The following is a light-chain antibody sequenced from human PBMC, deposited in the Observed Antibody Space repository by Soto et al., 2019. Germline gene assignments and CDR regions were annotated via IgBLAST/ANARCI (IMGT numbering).Light chain of an antibody. V-gene: IGKV3-20*01. CDR1: QSVSSSY. Sequence: EIVLTQSPGTLSLSPGERATLSCRASQSVSSSYLAGYQQKPGQAPRLLIYGASSRATGIPDRFSGSGSGTDFTLTISRLEPEEFAVYYCQQYGSSPPYTFGHGTKLEIK. CDR3: QQYGSSPPYT. J-gene: IGKJ2*01. CDR2: GAS.